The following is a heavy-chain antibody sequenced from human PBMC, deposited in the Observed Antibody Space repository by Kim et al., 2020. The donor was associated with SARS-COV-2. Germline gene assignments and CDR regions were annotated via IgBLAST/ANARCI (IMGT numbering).Heavy chain of an antibody. V-gene: IGHV4-31*02. D-gene: IGHD4-17*01. Sequence: KPSHKSRVTISVDTYKNQFSLKLSSVTAADTAVYYCARGVPYGGNSEWVYWGQGTLVTVSS. J-gene: IGHJ4*02. CDR3: ARGVPYGGNSEWVY.